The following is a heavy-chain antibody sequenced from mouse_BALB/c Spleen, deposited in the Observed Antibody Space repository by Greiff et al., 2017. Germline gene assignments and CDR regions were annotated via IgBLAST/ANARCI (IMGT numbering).Heavy chain of an antibody. Sequence: EVQGVESGGGLVKPGGSLKLSCAASGFTFSDYYMYWVRQTPEKRLEWVATISDGGSYTYYPDSVKGRFTICRDNAKNNLYLQMSSLKSEDTAMYYCARDMGYGNYEAWFAYWGQGTLVTVSA. V-gene: IGHV5-4*02. CDR2: ISDGGSYT. D-gene: IGHD2-1*01. CDR1: GFTFSDYY. CDR3: ARDMGYGNYEAWFAY. J-gene: IGHJ3*01.